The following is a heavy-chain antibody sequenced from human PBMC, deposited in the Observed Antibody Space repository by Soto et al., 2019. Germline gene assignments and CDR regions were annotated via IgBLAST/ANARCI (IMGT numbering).Heavy chain of an antibody. J-gene: IGHJ4*02. V-gene: IGHV3-23*01. D-gene: IGHD2-15*01. CDR3: AKDKRVRGGSIDY. CDR2: ISGSGGST. CDR1: GFTFSSYA. Sequence: EVQRLESGGGLVQPGGSLRLSCAASGFTFSSYAMSWVRQAPGKGLEWVSAISGSGGSTYYADSVKGRFTISRDNSKNTLYLQMNSLRAEDTAVYYCAKDKRVRGGSIDYWGQGTLVTVSS.